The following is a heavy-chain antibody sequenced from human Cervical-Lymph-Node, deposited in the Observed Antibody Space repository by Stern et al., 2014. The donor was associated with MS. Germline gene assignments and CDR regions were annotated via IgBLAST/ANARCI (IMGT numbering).Heavy chain of an antibody. CDR3: AREGPGHRLAMMDV. J-gene: IGHJ6*02. CDR2: INPSGDST. D-gene: IGHD2-2*01. V-gene: IGHV1-46*01. Sequence: VQLVESGAEVKKPGASVKVSCKASGYTFTSYYMHWVRQAPGQGLEWMGVINPSGDSTRYAQKFQGRVTMTRDTSTSTVYMDLSSLRSEDTAVYYCAREGPGHRLAMMDVWGQGTTVTVSS. CDR1: GYTFTSYY.